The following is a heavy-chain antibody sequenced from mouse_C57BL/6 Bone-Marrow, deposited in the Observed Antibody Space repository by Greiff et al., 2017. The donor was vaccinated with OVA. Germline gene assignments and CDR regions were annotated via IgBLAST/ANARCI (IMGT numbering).Heavy chain of an antibody. CDR2: ISSGGSYT. J-gene: IGHJ3*01. V-gene: IGHV5-6*01. CDR1: GFTFSSYG. D-gene: IGHD2-2*01. CDR3: ARPMVTPY. Sequence: EVQVVESGGDLVKPGGSLKLSCAASGFTFSSYGMSWVRQTPDKRLEWVATISSGGSYTYYPDSVKGRFTISRDNAKNTLYLQMSSLKSEDTAMYYCARPMVTPYWGQGTLVTVSA.